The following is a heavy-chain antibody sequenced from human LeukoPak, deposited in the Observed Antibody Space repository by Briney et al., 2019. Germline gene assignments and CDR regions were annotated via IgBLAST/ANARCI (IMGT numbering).Heavy chain of an antibody. V-gene: IGHV3-23*01. Sequence: GGSLRLSCAASGFSFSTSPMSWVRQPPGKGLEWVSAMNNGPGATFYRDSVRGRFTISRDDSKSTLYLQMNSRRAEDTGTYYCATTHYDLLDVWGQGTTVTVSS. CDR1: GFSFSTSP. J-gene: IGHJ6*02. D-gene: IGHD5-12*01. CDR3: ATTHYDLLDV. CDR2: MNNGPGAT.